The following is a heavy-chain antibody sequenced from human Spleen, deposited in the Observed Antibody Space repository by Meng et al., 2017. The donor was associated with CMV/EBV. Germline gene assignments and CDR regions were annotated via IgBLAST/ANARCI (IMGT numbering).Heavy chain of an antibody. Sequence: GESLKISCAASGITFSSYGMSWVRQAPGKGLEWVSAISGSGGSIYYADSVKGRFTISRDNSKNTLYLQMNSLRAEDTAVYYCAKDKTGTTSAVVDYWGQGTLVTVSS. V-gene: IGHV3-23*01. D-gene: IGHD1-7*01. CDR3: AKDKTGTTSAVVDY. CDR1: GITFSSYG. J-gene: IGHJ4*02. CDR2: ISGSGGSI.